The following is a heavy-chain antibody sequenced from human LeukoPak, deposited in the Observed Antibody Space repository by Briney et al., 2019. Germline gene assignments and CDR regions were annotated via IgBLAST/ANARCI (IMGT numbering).Heavy chain of an antibody. Sequence: PSETLSLTCTVSGGSIRSYYWSWIRQPPGKGLEWIGYIHYSGSTNCNPSLKTRVTLSVDTSKNHFSLKLTSVTAADTAVYYCARFCSGGSCPDVWGQGTTVSVSS. CDR3: ARFCSGGSCPDV. D-gene: IGHD2-15*01. J-gene: IGHJ6*02. CDR1: GGSIRSYY. V-gene: IGHV4-59*01. CDR2: IHYSGST.